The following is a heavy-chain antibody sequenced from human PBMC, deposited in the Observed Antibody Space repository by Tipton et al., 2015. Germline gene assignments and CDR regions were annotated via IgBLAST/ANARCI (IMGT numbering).Heavy chain of an antibody. Sequence: TLSLTCAVYGGSFSDYYWSWIRQSPGKGLEWIGEINHGGSTTYNPSLKSRVTISIDRFKNRFSLKLSSVTAADTAVYYCASPSLPHDRGDYYFQSWGQGSLVTVSS. CDR3: ASPSLPHDRGDYYFQS. J-gene: IGHJ4*02. CDR2: INHGGST. V-gene: IGHV4-34*01. CDR1: GGSFSDYY. D-gene: IGHD2-21*02.